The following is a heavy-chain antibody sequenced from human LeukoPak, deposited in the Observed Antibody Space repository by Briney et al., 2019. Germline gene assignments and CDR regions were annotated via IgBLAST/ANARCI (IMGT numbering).Heavy chain of an antibody. Sequence: GESLKISCKGSGYTFTSYWIGWVRQMPGKGLEWMGIFYPGDSNTRYSPSFQGQVTISADKSISAAYLQWSSLKASDTAIYYCARRVVGPYYFDYWGQGTLVTVSS. CDR1: GYTFTSYW. V-gene: IGHV5-51*01. J-gene: IGHJ4*02. CDR2: FYPGDSNT. CDR3: ARRVVGPYYFDY. D-gene: IGHD2-15*01.